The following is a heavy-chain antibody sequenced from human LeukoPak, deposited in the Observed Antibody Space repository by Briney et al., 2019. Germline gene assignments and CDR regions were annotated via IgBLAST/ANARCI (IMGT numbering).Heavy chain of an antibody. J-gene: IGHJ5*02. CDR3: AREGMWDCSSSTCYRWFDP. V-gene: IGHV1-3*01. CDR2: INAANGNT. D-gene: IGHD2-2*02. CDR1: GYTFSSYA. Sequence: ASVKVSCKASGYTFSSYALHWVRQAPGQGLEWMGWINAANGNTKYSQNFQGRVTITRDTSATTAYMELSGLRSEDTAVYYCAREGMWDCSSSTCYRWFDPWGQRTLVTVSS.